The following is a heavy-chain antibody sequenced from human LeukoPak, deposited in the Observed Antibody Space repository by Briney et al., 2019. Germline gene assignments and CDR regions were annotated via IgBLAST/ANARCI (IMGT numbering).Heavy chain of an antibody. CDR2: IGGYNGNP. CDR1: GYTFSSYG. D-gene: IGHD6-13*01. CDR3: ARVGIAAAGDDY. Sequence: GASVKVSCKASGYTFSSYGISWVRQAPGQGLEWMGWIGGYNGNPNYAQKLQGRVSMTTDTSTSTAYMELRSLRSDDTAVYYCARVGIAAAGDDYWGQGTLVTVSS. V-gene: IGHV1-18*01. J-gene: IGHJ4*02.